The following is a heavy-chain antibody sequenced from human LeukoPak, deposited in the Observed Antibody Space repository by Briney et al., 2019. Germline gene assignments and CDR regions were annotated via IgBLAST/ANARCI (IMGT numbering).Heavy chain of an antibody. CDR2: INPSGGST. J-gene: IGHJ6*03. Sequence: PRASVKVSCKASGYTFTSYYMHWVRQAPGQGLEWMGIINPSGGSTSYAQKFQGRVTMTRDISTSTVYMELSSLRSEDTAVYYCARGFRAGSPSTYMDVWGKGTTVTISS. CDR1: GYTFTSYY. CDR3: ARGFRAGSPSTYMDV. V-gene: IGHV1-46*01. D-gene: IGHD6-19*01.